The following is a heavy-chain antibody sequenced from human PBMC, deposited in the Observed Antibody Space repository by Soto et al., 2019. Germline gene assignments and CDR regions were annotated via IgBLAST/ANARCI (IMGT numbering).Heavy chain of an antibody. CDR2: IIPMIGTA. CDR3: VKDTEF. J-gene: IGHJ4*02. Sequence: SVKVSCKASAGPISTSTISWVRQAPGQGLEWMGGIIPMIGTADYAQKFEGRVTISADESTTTAYMELSSLKSEDTAIYYCVKDTEFWGQGTLVTVSS. CDR1: AGPISTST. D-gene: IGHD3-10*01. V-gene: IGHV1-69*13.